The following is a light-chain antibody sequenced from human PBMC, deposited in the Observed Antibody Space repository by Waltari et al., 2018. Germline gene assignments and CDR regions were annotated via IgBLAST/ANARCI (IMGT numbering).Light chain of an antibody. CDR2: NTN. J-gene: IGLJ3*02. V-gene: IGLV8-61*01. CDR3: VLYMGSAMV. CDR1: SGSVSSSYY. Sequence: QTVVTQEPSFSVSPGATVTLTCGLTSGSVSSSYYPVWYQQTPGPAPRTLIYNTNTRSSGVPDRFSGSILGNKAALTITGAQADDESDYYCVLYMGSAMVFGGGTKLTVL.